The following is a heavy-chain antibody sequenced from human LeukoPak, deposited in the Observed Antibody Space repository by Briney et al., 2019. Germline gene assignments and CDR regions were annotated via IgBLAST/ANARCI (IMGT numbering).Heavy chain of an antibody. J-gene: IGHJ5*02. V-gene: IGHV3-23*01. D-gene: IGHD6-19*01. CDR3: AKSGIAVAGAPNLNWFDP. CDR2: ISGSGGRT. CDR1: GFTFSIFA. Sequence: PGGSLRLSCAASGFTFSIFAMSWVRQTPGKGLEWVSAISGSGGRTFYADSVKGRFTISRDNSKNTLYLQMNSLRAEDTAVYYCAKSGIAVAGAPNLNWFDPWGQGTLVTVSS.